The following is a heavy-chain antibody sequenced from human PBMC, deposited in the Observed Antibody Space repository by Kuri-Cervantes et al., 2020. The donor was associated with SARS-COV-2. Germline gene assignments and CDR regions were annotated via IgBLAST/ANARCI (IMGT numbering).Heavy chain of an antibody. CDR2: IYYNGNT. V-gene: IGHV4-39*01. Sequence: GSLRLFCTVSGGSISSSNSYWGWIRQPPGKGLEWIGIIYYNGNTYYNPSLKSRVTISVDTSKNQFSLKLNSVTAADTAVYYCARHLAVYYCDSTTCPPFFYYYYMDVWGKGTTVTVSS. J-gene: IGHJ6*03. CDR1: GGSISSSNSY. CDR3: ARHLAVYYCDSTTCPPFFYYYYMDV. D-gene: IGHD2-2*01.